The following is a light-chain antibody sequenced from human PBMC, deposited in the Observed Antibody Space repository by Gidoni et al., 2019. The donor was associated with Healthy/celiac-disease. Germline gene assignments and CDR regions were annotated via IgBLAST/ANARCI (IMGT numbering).Light chain of an antibody. CDR3: QQSYSTPVLT. J-gene: IGKJ4*01. CDR2: AAS. V-gene: IGKV1-39*01. CDR1: QSISSY. Sequence: DIQMTQSPSSLSASVGDRVTITCRASQSISSYLNWYPQKPGKAPKLLIYAASSLQSGVPSRFSGSGSGTDFTLTISSLQPEDFATYYCQQSYSTPVLTFGGGTKVEIK.